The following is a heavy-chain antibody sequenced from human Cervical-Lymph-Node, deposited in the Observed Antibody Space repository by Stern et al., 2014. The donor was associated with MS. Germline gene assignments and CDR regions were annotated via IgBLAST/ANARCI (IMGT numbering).Heavy chain of an antibody. CDR3: ARAYVNIVMAAFDS. Sequence: QVQLQQSGPGLVRPSQTLSLTCAISGDSVSSNSVAWNWIRQSPSRGIEWLGRTYYRSKWYNDYAVSVKSRITINPDTSKNQFSLQLNSVTPEDTAVYYCARAYVNIVMAAFDSWGQGTLVTVSS. CDR1: GDSVSSNSVA. CDR2: TYYRSKWYN. J-gene: IGHJ4*02. D-gene: IGHD2/OR15-2a*01. V-gene: IGHV6-1*01.